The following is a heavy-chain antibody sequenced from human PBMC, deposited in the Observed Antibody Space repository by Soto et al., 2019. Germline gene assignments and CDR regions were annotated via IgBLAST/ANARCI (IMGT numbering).Heavy chain of an antibody. CDR1: GGSISSYY. J-gene: IGHJ6*02. CDR2: IYYSGST. V-gene: IGHV4-59*08. Sequence: PSETLSLICTVSGGSISSYYWSWIRQPPGKGLEWIGYIYYSGSTNYNPSLKSRVTISVDTSKNQFSLKLSSVTAADTAVYYCARQKDSSGYYGMDVWGQGTTVTVSS. CDR3: ARQKDSSGYYGMDV. D-gene: IGHD3-22*01.